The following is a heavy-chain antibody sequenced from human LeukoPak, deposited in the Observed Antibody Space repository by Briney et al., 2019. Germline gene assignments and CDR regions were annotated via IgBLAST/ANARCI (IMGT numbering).Heavy chain of an antibody. D-gene: IGHD5-18*01. CDR3: ARDSLSYSYGSYNWFDP. J-gene: IGHJ5*02. Sequence: PSETLSLTCTVSGGSISSSSYYWGWIRQPPGKGLEWIGSIYYSGSTYYNPSVKSRVTISVDTSKNQFSLKLSSVTAADTAVYYCARDSLSYSYGSYNWFDPWGQGTLVTVSS. V-gene: IGHV4-39*07. CDR1: GGSISSSSYY. CDR2: IYYSGST.